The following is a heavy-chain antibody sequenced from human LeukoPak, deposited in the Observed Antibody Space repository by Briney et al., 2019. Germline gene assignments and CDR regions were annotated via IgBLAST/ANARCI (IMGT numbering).Heavy chain of an antibody. CDR3: ARHSISRVVDP. V-gene: IGHV4-39*01. D-gene: IGHD2/OR15-2a*01. CDR1: GCSISSSSYY. Sequence: SETLSLTCTVSGCSISSSSYYWGWIRPPPGKGLEWIGSIYYSGSTYYNPSLKSRVTISVDTSKNQFSLKLSSVTAADTAVYYCARHSISRVVDPWGQGTLVTVSS. CDR2: IYYSGST. J-gene: IGHJ5*02.